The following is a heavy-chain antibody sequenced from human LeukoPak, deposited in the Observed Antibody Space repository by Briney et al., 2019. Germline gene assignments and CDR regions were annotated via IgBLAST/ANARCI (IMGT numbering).Heavy chain of an antibody. D-gene: IGHD6-13*01. CDR3: ARGWVYYTMGHFDY. J-gene: IGHJ4*02. CDR1: GGSLSGYY. Sequence: PSETLSLTCAVYGGSLSGYYWSWIRQPPGKGLEWIGEINHSGSTNYNPSLKSRVTISVDTSKNQFSLKLSSVTAADTAVYYCARGWVYYTMGHFDYWGQGTLVTVSS. CDR2: INHSGST. V-gene: IGHV4-34*01.